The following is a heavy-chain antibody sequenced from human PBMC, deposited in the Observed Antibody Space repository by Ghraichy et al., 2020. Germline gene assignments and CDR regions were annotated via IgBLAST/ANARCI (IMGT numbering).Heavy chain of an antibody. CDR1: GFTFSKYG. D-gene: IGHD5-24*01. CDR2: LWDDGSNE. Sequence: GGSLRLSCVASGFTFSKYGMHWVRQAPGKGLEWVALLWDDGSNEKYADSLKGRFTIARDNSKNTLYLQMDSLRADDTAVYYCARGITRGGYLVGYWGQGTLVTVSS. V-gene: IGHV3-33*01. J-gene: IGHJ4*02. CDR3: ARGITRGGYLVGY.